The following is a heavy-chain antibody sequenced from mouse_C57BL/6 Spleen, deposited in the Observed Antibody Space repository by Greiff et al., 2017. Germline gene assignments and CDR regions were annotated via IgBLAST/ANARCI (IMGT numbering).Heavy chain of an antibody. CDR1: GYTFTSYW. D-gene: IGHD1-1*01. CDR3: AREGITTVPFAY. V-gene: IGHV1-64*01. CDR2: IHPNSGST. Sequence: QVQLQQPGAELVKPGASVKLSCKASGYTFTSYWMHWVKQRPGQGLEWIGMIHPNSGSTNYNEKFKSKATLTVDKSSSTAYMQLSSLTSEDSAVYYCAREGITTVPFAYGGQGTLVTVSA. J-gene: IGHJ3*01.